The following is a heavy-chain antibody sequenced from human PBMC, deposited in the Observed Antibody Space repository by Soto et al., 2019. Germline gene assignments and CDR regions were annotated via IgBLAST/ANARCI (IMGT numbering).Heavy chain of an antibody. CDR2: INPKSGGI. CDR1: GYIFTDYD. CDR3: ARPYCGTNSCHNWFDS. J-gene: IGHJ5*01. D-gene: IGHD2-2*01. V-gene: IGHV1-2*02. Sequence: GASVKVSCKASGYIFTDYDVNWVRQAPGQGLEWMGWINPKSGGIKYAQKFQGRVTMTTDTFITTAYMELSGLRSDDTAVYYCARPYCGTNSCHNWFDSWGQGTLVTVS.